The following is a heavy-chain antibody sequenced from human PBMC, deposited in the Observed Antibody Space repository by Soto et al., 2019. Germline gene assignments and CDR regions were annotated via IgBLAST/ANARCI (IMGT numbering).Heavy chain of an antibody. CDR3: ERETGYYGAYNWFDP. D-gene: IGHD3-3*01. Sequence: PSETLSLTFTVSGGSISAAAYYWSWIRQLPGKGLEWIGYIYYNGDTYYNPSLERRVTISLDTSKNQFSLELTSVTAADTAVYYCERETGYYGAYNWFDPWGQGTLVTVSS. V-gene: IGHV4-31*03. J-gene: IGHJ5*02. CDR1: GGSISAAAYY. CDR2: IYYNGDT.